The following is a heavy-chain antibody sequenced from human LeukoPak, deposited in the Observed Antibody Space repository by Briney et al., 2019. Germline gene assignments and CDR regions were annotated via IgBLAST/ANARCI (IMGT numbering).Heavy chain of an antibody. CDR3: AKDPGAKYYFDY. V-gene: IGHV3-30*02. CDR1: GFSFSNYG. D-gene: IGHD3-10*01. CDR2: IRYDGGSK. Sequence: GGSLRLSCAASGFSFSNYGMHWVRLAQGKGLEWVSFIRYDGGSKWYADSVKGRFTASRDNSKNTLYLQMNSLTTEDTAVYYCAKDPGAKYYFDYWGQGTPVTVSS. J-gene: IGHJ4*02.